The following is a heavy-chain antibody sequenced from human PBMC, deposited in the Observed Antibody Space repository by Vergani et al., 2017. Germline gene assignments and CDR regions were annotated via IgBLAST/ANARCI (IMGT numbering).Heavy chain of an antibody. CDR2: IKSKTDGGTT. J-gene: IGHJ3*02. CDR3: TTGPIQLWLGIFAFDI. CDR1: GFTFSNAW. V-gene: IGHV3-15*01. D-gene: IGHD5-18*01. Sequence: EVQLVESGGGLVKPGGSLRLSCAASGFTFSNAWMSWVRQAPGKGLEWVGRIKSKTDGGTTDYAAPVKGRLTISRDDSKNTLYLQMNSLKTEDTAVYYCTTGPIQLWLGIFAFDIWGQGTMVTVSS.